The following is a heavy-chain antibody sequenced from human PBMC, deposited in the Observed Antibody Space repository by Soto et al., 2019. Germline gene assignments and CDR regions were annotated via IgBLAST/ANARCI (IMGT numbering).Heavy chain of an antibody. CDR1: GFNFSNAW. V-gene: IGHV3-15*01. CDR2: IKSKTDGGTT. Sequence: GGSLRLSCAASGFNFSNAWMSWVRQATGKGLEWVGRIKSKTDGGTTDYAAPVKGRFTISRDDSKNTLYLQMNSLKTEDTAVYYCTTGLITGTQYYFDYWGQGTLVTVSS. J-gene: IGHJ4*02. D-gene: IGHD1-20*01. CDR3: TTGLITGTQYYFDY.